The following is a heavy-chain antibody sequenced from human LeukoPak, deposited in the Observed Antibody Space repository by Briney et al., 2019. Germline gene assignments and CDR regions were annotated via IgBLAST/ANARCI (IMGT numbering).Heavy chain of an antibody. CDR2: IFNPGGAT. V-gene: IGHV3-74*01. CDR1: GFTFSSYA. CDR3: VRVNCAGDCTSRDWYFDL. Sequence: GRSLRLSCAASGFTFSSYAMHWVRQAPGKGLVWVSRIFNPGGATAYVDSVKGRFTISRDNAENTLSLQMNSLRVEDTAVYYCVRVNCAGDCTSRDWYFDLWGRGTLVVVSS. J-gene: IGHJ2*01. D-gene: IGHD2-21*02.